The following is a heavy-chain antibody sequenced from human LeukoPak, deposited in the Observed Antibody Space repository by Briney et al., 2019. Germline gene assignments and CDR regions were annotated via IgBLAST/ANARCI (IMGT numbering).Heavy chain of an antibody. V-gene: IGHV1-69*04. D-gene: IGHD4-17*01. CDR2: IIPILGIA. Sequence: SVKVSCKASGGTFSSYATSWVRQAPGQGLEWMGRIIPILGIANYAQKFQGRVTITADKSTSTAYMELSSLRSEDTAVYYCARLTVTTSAEYFQHWGQGTLVTVSS. CDR1: GGTFSSYA. CDR3: ARLTVTTSAEYFQH. J-gene: IGHJ1*01.